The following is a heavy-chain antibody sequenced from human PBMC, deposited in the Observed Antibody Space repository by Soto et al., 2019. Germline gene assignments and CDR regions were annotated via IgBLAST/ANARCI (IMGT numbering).Heavy chain of an antibody. CDR1: GGSISGYY. J-gene: IGHJ6*02. D-gene: IGHD3-9*01. CDR3: PRKARYFAILTRFYTYNMDV. Sequence: SETLSLTCTVSGGSISGYYWSWIRQSPGKVLEWIGYIFDSGSTNYNPSLKSRVTISVDTSKNQFSLKLSSVTSPDTAVYFCPRKARYFAILTRFYTYNMDVWAHGAPVTVSS. CDR2: IFDSGST. V-gene: IGHV4-59*01.